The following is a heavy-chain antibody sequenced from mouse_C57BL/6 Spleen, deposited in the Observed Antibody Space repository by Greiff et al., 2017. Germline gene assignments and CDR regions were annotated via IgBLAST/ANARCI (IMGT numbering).Heavy chain of an antibody. CDR1: GFSLTSYG. CDR3: AAHGDGTWFAY. J-gene: IGHJ3*01. Sequence: QVQLKESGPGLVAPSQSLSITCTVPGFSLTSYGVDWVRQPPGKGLELLGVIWGGGSTNYNSALMSRLSISKDNSKSQVFLKMNSLQTDDTAMYYCAAHGDGTWFAYWGQGTLVTVSA. D-gene: IGHD1-3*01. CDR2: IWGGGST. V-gene: IGHV2-9*01.